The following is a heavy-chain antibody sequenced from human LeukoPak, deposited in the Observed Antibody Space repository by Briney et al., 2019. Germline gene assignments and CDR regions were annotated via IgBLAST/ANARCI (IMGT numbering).Heavy chain of an antibody. J-gene: IGHJ4*02. CDR2: IYSSGST. Sequence: SETLSLTCTVSGGSTSSSGYYWGWIRQPPGKGLEWIGSIYSSGSTYYHPSLKSRVTISVDTSKNQFSLMLSSVTAADTAVYYCARAGQQLGHFDYWGQGTLVTVSS. CDR3: ARAGQQLGHFDY. CDR1: GGSTSSSGYY. V-gene: IGHV4-39*07. D-gene: IGHD6-13*01.